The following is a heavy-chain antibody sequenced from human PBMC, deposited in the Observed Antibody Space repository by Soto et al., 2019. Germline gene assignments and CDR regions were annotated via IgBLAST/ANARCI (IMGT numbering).Heavy chain of an antibody. V-gene: IGHV3-33*01. D-gene: IGHD2-15*01. CDR2: IWYDGSDK. CDR1: GFTFSTYG. Sequence: QVQLVESGGGVVQPGRSLRLSCAASGFTFSTYGMYWVRQAPGKGLEWVALIWYDGSDKYYGDSVKGRFTISRDNSKNTLYLQMNIPRADDTAVYYCARGRDDSDNYTYAMDVWGKGTKVTVSS. J-gene: IGHJ6*04. CDR3: ARGRDDSDNYTYAMDV.